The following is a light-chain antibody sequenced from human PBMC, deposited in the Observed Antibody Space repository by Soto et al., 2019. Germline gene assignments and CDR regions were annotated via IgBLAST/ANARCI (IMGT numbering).Light chain of an antibody. CDR1: NSDVGGYNY. V-gene: IGLV2-14*01. J-gene: IGLJ1*01. CDR3: SSYTRSSTHYV. CDR2: DVS. Sequence: QSVLTQPASVSGSPGQSITISCTGTNSDVGGYNYVSWYQQHPGKAPKLMIYDVSNRPSGVSNRFSGSKSGNTASLTISGLQAEDEADYYCSSYTRSSTHYVFGTGNKVTVL.